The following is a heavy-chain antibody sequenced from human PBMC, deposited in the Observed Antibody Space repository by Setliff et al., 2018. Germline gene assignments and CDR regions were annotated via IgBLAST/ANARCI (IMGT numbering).Heavy chain of an antibody. CDR3: ARRGNPDNYYYGMDV. Sequence: PSETLSLTCAVYGGSFSTYYWIWIRQPPGKGLEWIGYIYYSGSTYYNPSLKSRVTISVDKSKNQFSLKLSSVTAADTAVYYCARRGNPDNYYYGMDVWGQGTTVTVSS. CDR1: GGSFSTYY. CDR2: IYYSGST. V-gene: IGHV4-59*12. J-gene: IGHJ6*02. D-gene: IGHD4-4*01.